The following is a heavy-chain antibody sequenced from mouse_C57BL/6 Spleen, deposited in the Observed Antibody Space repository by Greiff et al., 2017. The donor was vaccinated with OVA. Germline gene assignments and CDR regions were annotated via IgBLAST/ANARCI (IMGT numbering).Heavy chain of an antibody. V-gene: IGHV1-50*01. D-gene: IGHD3-1*01. Sequence: VQLQQPGAELVKPGASVKLSCKASGYTFTSYWMQWVKQRPGQGLEWIGEIDPSDGYTNYNQKFKGKATMTVDTSSNTAYMQLSSLTSEDTAVYYCARSTRGYFDYWGQGTTLTVSS. CDR3: ARSTRGYFDY. CDR1: GYTFTSYW. CDR2: IDPSDGYT. J-gene: IGHJ2*01.